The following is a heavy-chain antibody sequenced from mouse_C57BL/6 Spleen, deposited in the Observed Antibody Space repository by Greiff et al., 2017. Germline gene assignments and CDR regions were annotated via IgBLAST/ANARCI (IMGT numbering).Heavy chain of an antibody. V-gene: IGHV7-3*01. D-gene: IGHD6-1*01. CDR2: IRNKANGYTT. CDR1: GFTFTDYY. Sequence: EVKLQESGGGLVQPGGSLSLSCAASGFTFTDYYMSWVRQPPGKALEWLGFIRNKANGYTTEYSASVKGRFTISRDNSQSIPYLQMNALRAKDSATYYCARYRGGGGLNWYFDVWGTGTTVTVSS. J-gene: IGHJ1*03. CDR3: ARYRGGGGLNWYFDV.